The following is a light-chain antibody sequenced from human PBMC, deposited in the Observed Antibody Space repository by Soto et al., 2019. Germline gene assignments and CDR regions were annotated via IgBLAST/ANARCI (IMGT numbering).Light chain of an antibody. CDR1: QSISSW. V-gene: IGKV1-5*03. J-gene: IGKJ1*01. CDR3: QQYNSYSEA. CDR2: KAS. Sequence: DIQMTQSPSTLSASVGDRVTITCRASQSISSWLAWYQQKPGKAPKLLIYKASSLESGVPSRFSGSGSGTEFTLTISSLQPDDFATYYCQQYNSYSEALGQGTE.